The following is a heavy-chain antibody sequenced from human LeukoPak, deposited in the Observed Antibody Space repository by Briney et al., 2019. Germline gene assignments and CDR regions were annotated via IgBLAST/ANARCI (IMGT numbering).Heavy chain of an antibody. Sequence: SETLSLTCSVSGGSISSGGYYWSWIRQHPGKGLEWIGYIYYSGSTYYNPSLKSRVTISVDTSKNQFSLKLSSVTAADTAVYYCARLKDYDILTGYFPFDYWGQGTLVTVSS. V-gene: IGHV4-31*03. CDR2: IYYSGST. CDR1: GGSISSGGYY. J-gene: IGHJ4*02. CDR3: ARLKDYDILTGYFPFDY. D-gene: IGHD3-9*01.